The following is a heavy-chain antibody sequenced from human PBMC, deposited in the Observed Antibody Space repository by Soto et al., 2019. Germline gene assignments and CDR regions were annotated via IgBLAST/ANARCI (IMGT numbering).Heavy chain of an antibody. D-gene: IGHD2-8*01. CDR3: ARLPTDGMLSDSDY. J-gene: IGHJ4*02. V-gene: IGHV4-39*01. Sequence: SETLSLTCPVSGGSISSSSYYWGWIRQPPGKGLEWIGSIYYSGSTYYNPSLKSRVTISVDTSKNQFSLKLSSVTAADTAVYYCARLPTDGMLSDSDYWGQGTLVTVSS. CDR2: IYYSGST. CDR1: GGSISSSSYY.